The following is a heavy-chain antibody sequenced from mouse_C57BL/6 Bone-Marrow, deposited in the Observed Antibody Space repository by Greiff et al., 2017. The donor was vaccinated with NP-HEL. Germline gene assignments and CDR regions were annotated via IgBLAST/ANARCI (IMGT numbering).Heavy chain of an antibody. J-gene: IGHJ1*03. Sequence: EVQLQQPGPVLVKPGASVKMSCKASGYTFTDYYMNWVKQSHGKSLEWIGVINPYNGGTSYNQKFKGKATLTVDKSSSTAYMELNSLTSEDSAVYYCARGSSYGYFDVWGTGTTVTVSS. CDR2: INPYNGGT. D-gene: IGHD1-1*01. CDR3: ARGSSYGYFDV. CDR1: GYTFTDYY. V-gene: IGHV1-19*01.